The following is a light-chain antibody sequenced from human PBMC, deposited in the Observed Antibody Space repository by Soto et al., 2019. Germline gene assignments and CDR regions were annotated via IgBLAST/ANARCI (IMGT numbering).Light chain of an antibody. CDR2: DVS. J-gene: IGLJ1*01. CDR3: CSYAGSFIVV. V-gene: IGLV2-11*01. Sequence: QSVLTQPSSVSGSPGQSVTISCTGTSSDIGNYNYVSWYQQYPGKAPKLIIYDVSKRPSGIPDRFFGSKFGNTASLTISGLQAEDEADYYCCSYAGSFIVVFGTGTKLTVL. CDR1: SSDIGNYNY.